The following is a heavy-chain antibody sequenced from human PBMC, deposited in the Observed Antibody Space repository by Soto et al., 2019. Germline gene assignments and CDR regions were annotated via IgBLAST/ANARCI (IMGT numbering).Heavy chain of an antibody. CDR3: ASRGDRSSGV. D-gene: IGHD6-6*01. CDR1: GGSISSGYY. J-gene: IGHJ2*01. Sequence: QVQLQESGPGLVKPSQTLSLTCTVSGGSISSGYYWSWIRQYPGEGLEWIGYIHYSGTTYYTPSLKSRLTISIDTSKKQFSLKLTSVTAADTAVYYCASRGDRSSGVWGRGTLVTVSS. CDR2: IHYSGTT. V-gene: IGHV4-31*03.